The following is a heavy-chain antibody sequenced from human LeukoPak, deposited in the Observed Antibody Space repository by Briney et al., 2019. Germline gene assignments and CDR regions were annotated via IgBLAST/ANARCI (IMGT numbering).Heavy chain of an antibody. CDR3: AKHPLAAVAGQFDY. D-gene: IGHD6-19*01. V-gene: IGHV3-23*01. CDR2: VSGSGGST. Sequence: GASLRLSCAASGFTFISYAMSWVRQAPGKGLEWVSAVSGSGGSTYYADSVKGRFTISRDNSKNTLYLQMNSLRAEDTAVYYCAKHPLAAVAGQFDYWGQATLVTVSS. CDR1: GFTFISYA. J-gene: IGHJ4*02.